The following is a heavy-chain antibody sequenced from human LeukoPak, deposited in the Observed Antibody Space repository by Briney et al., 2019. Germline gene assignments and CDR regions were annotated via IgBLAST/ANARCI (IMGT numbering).Heavy chain of an antibody. CDR1: GFTFSRYS. V-gene: IGHV3-21*01. CDR3: ASWGEGALDN. J-gene: IGHJ4*02. CDR2: ISSSSSYI. Sequence: GGSLRLSCAASGFTFSRYSMNWVRQAPGKGLEWVSSISSSSSYIYYADSVKGRFIISRDNAKKSLYLQMNSLRVEDTGVYYCASWGEGALDNWGQGTLVTVSS. D-gene: IGHD1-26*01.